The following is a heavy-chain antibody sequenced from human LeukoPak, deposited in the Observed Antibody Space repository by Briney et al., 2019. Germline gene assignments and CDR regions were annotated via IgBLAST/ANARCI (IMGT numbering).Heavy chain of an antibody. CDR1: GGSVSTYY. D-gene: IGHD3-16*01. V-gene: IGHV4-59*02. Sequence: PSETLSLTCTVSGGSVSTYYWSWIRQPPGRGLEWIGYLSHSGSTDSNPSLQSRVTTLVDTSKNRFSLKLTSVTAADTAVYYCARARYANAWYAFDIWGQGTMVTVSS. J-gene: IGHJ3*02. CDR2: LSHSGST. CDR3: ARARYANAWYAFDI.